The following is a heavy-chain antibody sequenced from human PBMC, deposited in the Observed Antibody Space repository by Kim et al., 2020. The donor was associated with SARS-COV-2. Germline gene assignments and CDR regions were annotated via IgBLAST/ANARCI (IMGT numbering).Heavy chain of an antibody. CDR2: ISSSGSTI. V-gene: IGHV3-11*01. D-gene: IGHD3-22*01. Sequence: GGSLRLSCAASGFTFSDYYMSWIRQAPGKGLEWVSYISSSGSTIYYADSVKGRFTISRDNAKNSLYLQMNSLRAEDTAVYYCARDPYYYDSSGYYPGGVDIWGQGTMVTVSS. J-gene: IGHJ3*02. CDR1: GFTFSDYY. CDR3: ARDPYYYDSSGYYPGGVDI.